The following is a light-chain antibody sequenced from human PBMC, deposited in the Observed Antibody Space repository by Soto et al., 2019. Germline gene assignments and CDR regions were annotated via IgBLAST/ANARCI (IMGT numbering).Light chain of an antibody. J-gene: IGKJ3*01. CDR3: QQYGSSLFS. Sequence: EVVMTPSPATLSVSPVERVTLSCRASQSVSSTFLAWYQQKPGQAPRLLIYAASSRATGIPDRFSGSGSGTDFTLTISRLEPEDFAVYYCQQYGSSLFSFGPGTKVDIK. V-gene: IGKV3-20*01. CDR2: AAS. CDR1: QSVSSTF.